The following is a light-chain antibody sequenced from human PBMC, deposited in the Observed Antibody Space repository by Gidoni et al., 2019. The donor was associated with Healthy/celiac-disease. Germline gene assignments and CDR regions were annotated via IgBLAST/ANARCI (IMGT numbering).Light chain of an antibody. Sequence: DIVMTQPPDSLAVSLGERATINCKSSQSVLYSSNNKNYLAWYQQKPGQPPKLLIYWASTRESGVPDRFSGSGYGTEFTRTISSLQAEDVAVYYCQQYYSTPPAFGQGTKLEIK. CDR3: QQYYSTPPA. J-gene: IGKJ2*01. CDR1: QSVLYSSNNKNY. CDR2: WAS. V-gene: IGKV4-1*01.